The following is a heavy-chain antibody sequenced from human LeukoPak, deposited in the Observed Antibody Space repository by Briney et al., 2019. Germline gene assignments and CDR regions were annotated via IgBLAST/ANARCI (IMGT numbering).Heavy chain of an antibody. CDR3: ARVPAYYDILTGYYY. Sequence: GGSLRLSCAASGFIFSSYAMNWVRQAPGKGLEWVSSISSSSTYIYYADSVKGRFTISRDNAKNSLYLQMNSLRAEDTAVYYCARVPAYYDILTGYYYWGQGTLVTVSS. J-gene: IGHJ4*02. CDR1: GFIFSSYA. D-gene: IGHD3-9*01. CDR2: ISSSSTYI. V-gene: IGHV3-21*01.